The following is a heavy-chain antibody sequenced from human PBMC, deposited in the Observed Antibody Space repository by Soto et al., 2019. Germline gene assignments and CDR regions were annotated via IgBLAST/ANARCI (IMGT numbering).Heavy chain of an antibody. CDR3: ARGTLVVVPYYYYGMDV. V-gene: IGHV1-2*04. CDR1: GYTFTGYY. J-gene: IGHJ6*02. Sequence: ASVKVSCKASGYTFTGYYMHWVRQAPGQGLEWMGWINPNSGGTNYAQKFQGWVTMTRDTSISTAYMELSRLRSDDTAAYYCARGTLVVVPYYYYGMDVWGQGTTVTVSS. CDR2: INPNSGGT. D-gene: IGHD2-2*01.